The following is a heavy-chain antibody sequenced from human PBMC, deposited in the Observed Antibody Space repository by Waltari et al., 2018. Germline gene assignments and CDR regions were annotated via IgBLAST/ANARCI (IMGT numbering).Heavy chain of an antibody. J-gene: IGHJ4*02. CDR3: ARGVAARHFDY. Sequence: EVQLVESGGGLVQPGGSLRPSCAASGFTFRSYWMSWVRQAPGKGLEWVANIKQDGSEKYYVDSVKGRFTISRDNAKNSLYLQMNSLRAEDTAVYYCARGVAARHFDYWGQGTLVTVSS. V-gene: IGHV3-7*01. D-gene: IGHD6-6*01. CDR2: IKQDGSEK. CDR1: GFTFRSYW.